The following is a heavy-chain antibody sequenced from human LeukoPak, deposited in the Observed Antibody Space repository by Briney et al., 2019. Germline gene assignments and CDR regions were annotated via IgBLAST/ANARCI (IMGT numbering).Heavy chain of an antibody. CDR3: ARVSYETNAFDI. J-gene: IGHJ3*02. V-gene: IGHV1-8*01. CDR2: MNPNSGNT. Sequence: ASVKVSCKASGYTFTSYDINWVRQATGQGLEWMGWMNPNSGNTGYAQKFQGRVTMTRNTSISTAYMELSSLRSEDMAVYYCARVSYETNAFDIWGQGTMVTVSS. D-gene: IGHD3-3*01. CDR1: GYTFTSYD.